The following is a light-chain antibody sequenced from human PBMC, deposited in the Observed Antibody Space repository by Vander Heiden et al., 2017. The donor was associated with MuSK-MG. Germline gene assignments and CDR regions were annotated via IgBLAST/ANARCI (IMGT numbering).Light chain of an antibody. CDR2: DAS. CDR1: LTVVKF. J-gene: IGKJ2*01. Sequence: IVLTQSPYPLSLSPGDTATLSSSATLTVVKFLAWYQQKPGQAPRLIIDDASLRGSGVPDRFSGRGEATDFPPTSSIREDEDFAVYYTHQRFNSYTFGQGTKLEI. CDR3: HQRFNSYT. V-gene: IGKV3-11*01.